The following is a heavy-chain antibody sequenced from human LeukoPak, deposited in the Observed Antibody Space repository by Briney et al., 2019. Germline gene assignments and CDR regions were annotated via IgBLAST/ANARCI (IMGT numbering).Heavy chain of an antibody. CDR2: IYYSGST. V-gene: IGHV4-59*12. CDR3: ARVVQWLDYFDY. CDR1: GGSISNKY. D-gene: IGHD6-19*01. J-gene: IGHJ4*02. Sequence: SETLSLTCTVSGGSISNKYWSWIRQPPGKGLEWIGYIYYSGSTNYNPSLKSRVTISVDTSKNQFSLKLSSVTAADTAVYYCARVVQWLDYFDYWGQGTLVTVSS.